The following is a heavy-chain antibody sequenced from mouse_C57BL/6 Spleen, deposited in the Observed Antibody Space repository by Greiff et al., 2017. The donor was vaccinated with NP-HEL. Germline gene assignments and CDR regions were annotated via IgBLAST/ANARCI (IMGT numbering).Heavy chain of an antibody. Sequence: VQLQQSGAELVRPGASVTLSCKASGYTFTDYEMHWVKQTPVHGLEWIGAIDPETGGTAYNQKFKGKAILTADKSSSTAYMELRSLTSEDSAVYYCTRRRGYVSGFDYWGQGTTLTVSS. V-gene: IGHV1-15*01. CDR1: GYTFTDYE. J-gene: IGHJ2*01. CDR2: IDPETGGT. CDR3: TRRRGYVSGFDY. D-gene: IGHD3-1*01.